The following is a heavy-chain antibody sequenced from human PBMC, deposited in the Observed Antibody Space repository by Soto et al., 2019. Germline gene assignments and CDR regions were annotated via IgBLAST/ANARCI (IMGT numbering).Heavy chain of an antibody. CDR3: AIANNDYGDFGTHI. V-gene: IGHV3-15*01. D-gene: IGHD4-17*01. J-gene: IGHJ3*02. Sequence: EVQLVESGGGLVKPGGSLRLSCAASGFSFNNAWMSWVRQAPGKGLEWVGLIKSTSDGGTTDYATPAKGRFSISRDASKNTVYLQMNSLKTEDTAVYYCAIANNDYGDFGTHIWGQGTMVTVSS. CDR1: GFSFNNAW. CDR2: IKSTSDGGTT.